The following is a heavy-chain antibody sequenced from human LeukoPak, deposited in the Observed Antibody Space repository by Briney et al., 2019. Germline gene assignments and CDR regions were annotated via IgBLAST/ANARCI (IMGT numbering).Heavy chain of an antibody. D-gene: IGHD3-16*01. Sequence: SETLSLTCSVSGGSVRRGNYYWSWIRQPPGKGLEWVGCIFYTGTTSYNPSLKSRVTISADTSKKQFSLRLTSLTAAYMAVYYCARHLGGGIYFDYWGQGTLVTVSS. V-gene: IGHV4-61*01. J-gene: IGHJ4*02. CDR1: GGSVRRGNYY. CDR2: IFYTGTT. CDR3: ARHLGGGIYFDY.